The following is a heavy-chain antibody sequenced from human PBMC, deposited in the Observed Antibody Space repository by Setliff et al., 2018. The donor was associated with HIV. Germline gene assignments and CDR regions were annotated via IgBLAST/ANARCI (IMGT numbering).Heavy chain of an antibody. J-gene: IGHJ3*02. CDR1: GYSFHSYG. D-gene: IGHD3-3*01. Sequence: ASVKVSCKAAGYSFHSYGLSWVRLAPGQGLEWMGWISPYNGNTNYAQRFQGRLTMTTDTSTITAYMELRSLSSDDTAVYYRARVRERIGVTGTDDAFDIWGQGTAVTVSS. V-gene: IGHV1-18*01. CDR3: ARVRERIGVTGTDDAFDI. CDR2: ISPYNGNT.